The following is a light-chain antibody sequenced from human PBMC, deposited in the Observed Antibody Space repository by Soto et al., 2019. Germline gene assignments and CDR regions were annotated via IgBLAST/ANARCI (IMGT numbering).Light chain of an antibody. CDR1: QGISNY. CDR3: QKYNSAPWT. CDR2: VAS. V-gene: IGKV1-27*01. J-gene: IGKJ1*01. Sequence: DIQMTQSPSSLSASVGDRVTITCRASQGISNYLAWYQQQPGKVPKLLIYVASTLQSGVPSRFSGSGSGTDFTLTISSLLPEDVATYYCQKYNSAPWTFGQRTKVEIK.